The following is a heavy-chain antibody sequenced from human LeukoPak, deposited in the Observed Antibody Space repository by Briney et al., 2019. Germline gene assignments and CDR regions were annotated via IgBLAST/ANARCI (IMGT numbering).Heavy chain of an antibody. Sequence: EASVKVSCKASGGTFSSYAISWVRQAPGQGLEWMGGIIPIFGTASYAQKFQGRVTITADESTSTAYMELGSLRSEDTAVYYCARGPPGTDGDYGVGDCWGQGTLVTVSS. J-gene: IGHJ4*02. D-gene: IGHD4-17*01. V-gene: IGHV1-69*01. CDR2: IIPIFGTA. CDR3: ARGPPGTDGDYGVGDC. CDR1: GGTFSSYA.